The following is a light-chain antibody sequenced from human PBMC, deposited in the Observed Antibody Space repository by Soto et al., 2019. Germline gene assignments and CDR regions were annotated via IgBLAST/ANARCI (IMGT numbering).Light chain of an antibody. J-gene: IGLJ2*01. CDR1: SSDVGYYNY. Sequence: QSVLTQPASVSGSPGQSITISCTGTSSDVGYYNYVSWYQQHPGKAPKVLIYEVRNRPSGAPSRFSGSKSGNTAFLTISGLQPEDEADYYCSSYTRSSSVLFGGGTKVTVL. V-gene: IGLV2-14*01. CDR3: SSYTRSSSVL. CDR2: EVR.